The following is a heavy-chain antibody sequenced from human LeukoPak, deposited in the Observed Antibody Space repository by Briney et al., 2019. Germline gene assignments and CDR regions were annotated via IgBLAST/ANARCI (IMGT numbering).Heavy chain of an antibody. Sequence: ASVKVSCKASGGTFSSYAISWVRQAPGQGLEWMGRIIPILGIANYAQKFQGGVTITADKSTSTAYMELSSLRSEDTAVYYCASSYYYDSSGYYYAEMYWGQGTLVTVSS. D-gene: IGHD3-22*01. CDR3: ASSYYYDSSGYYYAEMY. CDR1: GGTFSSYA. J-gene: IGHJ4*02. V-gene: IGHV1-69*04. CDR2: IIPILGIA.